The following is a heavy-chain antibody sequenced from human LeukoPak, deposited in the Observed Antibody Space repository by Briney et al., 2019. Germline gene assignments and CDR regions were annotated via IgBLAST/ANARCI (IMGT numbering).Heavy chain of an antibody. CDR1: GGSISSGGYS. J-gene: IGHJ4*02. D-gene: IGHD6-13*01. Sequence: PSETLSLTCAVSGGSISSGGYSWSWIRQPPGKGLEWIGYIYYSGSTYYNPSLKSRVTISVDTSKNQFSLKLSSVTAADTAVYYCARVGFYGSSWYFDYWGQGTLVTVSS. CDR2: IYYSGST. CDR3: ARVGFYGSSWYFDY. V-gene: IGHV4-30-4*07.